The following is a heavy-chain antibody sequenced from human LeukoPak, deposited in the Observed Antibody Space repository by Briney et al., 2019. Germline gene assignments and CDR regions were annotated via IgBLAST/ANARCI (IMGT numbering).Heavy chain of an antibody. J-gene: IGHJ4*02. CDR2: IRWNSGRI. V-gene: IGHV3-9*03. CDR1: GFTFDDYA. Sequence: GRSLRLSCAASGFTFDDYAMHWVRQAPGKGLEWDSGIRWNSGRIGYADSVKGRFTISRDNAKNSLYLQMKSLRAEDMALDYWAKDILPYGGGGYYFDYWGQGTMVTVSS. D-gene: IGHD3-10*01. CDR3: AKDILPYGGGGYYFDY.